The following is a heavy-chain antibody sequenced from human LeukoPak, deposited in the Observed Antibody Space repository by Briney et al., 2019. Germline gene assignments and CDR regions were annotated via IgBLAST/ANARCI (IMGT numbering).Heavy chain of an antibody. D-gene: IGHD3-22*01. V-gene: IGHV4-59*01. CDR2: IYYSGST. CDR1: GGSISSYY. CDR3: ARENYYDSSGYWSGSAFDI. Sequence: PSETLSLTCTVSGGSISSYYWSWIRQPPGKGLEWIGYIYYSGSTNYNPSLKSRVTISVDTSKNQFSLKLSSVTAADTAVYYCARENYYDSSGYWSGSAFDIWGQGTMVTVSS. J-gene: IGHJ3*02.